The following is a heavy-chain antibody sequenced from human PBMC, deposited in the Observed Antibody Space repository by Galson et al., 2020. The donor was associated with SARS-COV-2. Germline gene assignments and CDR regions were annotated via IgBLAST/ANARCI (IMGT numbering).Heavy chain of an antibody. CDR2: IRYDGKNK. Sequence: GESLKISCVVSGFDFTTYGMHWVRQPPGKGLEWVAFIRYDGKNKYYGDSVKGRFTISRDNSKNTLFLQINNLRPVDTAVYYCAKDISSSYCEGMDVWGQGTTVTVSS. J-gene: IGHJ6*02. CDR1: GFDFTTYG. D-gene: IGHD6-13*01. CDR3: AKDISSSYCEGMDV. V-gene: IGHV3-30*02.